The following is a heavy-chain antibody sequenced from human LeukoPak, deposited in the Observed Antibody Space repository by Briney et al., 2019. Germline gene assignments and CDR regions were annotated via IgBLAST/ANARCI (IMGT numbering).Heavy chain of an antibody. CDR1: GGSVSSGSYY. V-gene: IGHV4-61*01. J-gene: IGHJ6*02. CDR3: ARDGAVSTIFGVVNYYYGMDV. CDR2: IYYSGST. Sequence: SETLSLTCTVSGGSVSSGSYYWSWIRQPPGKGLEWIGYIYYSGSTNYNPSFKSRVTISVDTSKNQFSLKLSSVTAADTAVYYCARDGAVSTIFGVVNYYYGMDVWGQGTTVTVSS. D-gene: IGHD3-3*01.